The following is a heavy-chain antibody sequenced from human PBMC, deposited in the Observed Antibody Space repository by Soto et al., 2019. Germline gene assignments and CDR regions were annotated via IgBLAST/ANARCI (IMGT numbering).Heavy chain of an antibody. CDR2: IYYSGST. J-gene: IGHJ5*02. V-gene: IGHV4-31*03. D-gene: IGHD3-10*01. CDR3: ARVPPGASWFDP. Sequence: SETLSLTCTVSGGSISSVGYYWSWIRQHPGKGLEWIGYIYYSGSTYYNPSLKSRVTISVDTSKNQFSLNLSSVTAADTAVYYCARVPPGASWFDPWGQGTLVTVSS. CDR1: GGSISSVGYY.